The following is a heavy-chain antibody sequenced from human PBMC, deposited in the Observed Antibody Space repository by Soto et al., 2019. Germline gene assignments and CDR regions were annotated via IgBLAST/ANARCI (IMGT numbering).Heavy chain of an antibody. CDR3: ATNRFLRYFDGAAYMDV. CDR1: GYTLTELS. J-gene: IGHJ6*03. CDR2: FDPEDGET. V-gene: IGHV1-24*01. Sequence: ASVKVSCKVSGYTLTELSMHWVRQAPGKGLEWMGGFDPEDGETIYAQKFQGRVTMTEDTSTDTAYMELSSMRSEDTAVYYCATNRFLRYFDGAAYMDVWCKAITVTVS. D-gene: IGHD3-9*01.